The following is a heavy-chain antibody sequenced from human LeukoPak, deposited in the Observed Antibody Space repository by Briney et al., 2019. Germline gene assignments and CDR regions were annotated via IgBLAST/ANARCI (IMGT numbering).Heavy chain of an antibody. D-gene: IGHD6-13*01. Sequence: SETLSLTCTVSGGSISSYYWSWIRQPPEKGLEWIGYIYYSGSTNYNPSLKSRVTISVDTSKNQFSLKLSSVTAADTAVYYCARTLEADYGMDVWGQGTTVTVSS. CDR2: IYYSGST. V-gene: IGHV4-59*01. J-gene: IGHJ6*02. CDR3: ARTLEADYGMDV. CDR1: GGSISSYY.